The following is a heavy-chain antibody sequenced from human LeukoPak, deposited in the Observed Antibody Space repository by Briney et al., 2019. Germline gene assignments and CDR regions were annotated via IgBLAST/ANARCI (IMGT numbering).Heavy chain of an antibody. CDR1: GDSISSYY. D-gene: IGHD2-15*01. J-gene: IGHJ4*02. CDR3: ARNSCPSGSCYDNRGYFDY. CDR2: IYTSGST. Sequence: SETLSLTCTVSGDSISSYYWSWIRQPAGKGLEWIGRIYTSGSTNYNPSLKSRVTMSLDTSKNQFSLKLNSVTAADTAVYYCARNSCPSGSCYDNRGYFDYWGQGTLVTVSS. V-gene: IGHV4-4*07.